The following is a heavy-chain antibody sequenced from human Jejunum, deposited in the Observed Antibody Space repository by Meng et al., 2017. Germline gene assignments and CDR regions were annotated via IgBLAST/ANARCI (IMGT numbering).Heavy chain of an antibody. V-gene: IGHV3-33*08. CDR1: GFIFSDYG. Sequence: GESLKISCAASGFIFSDYGMHWARQAPGKGLEWVALIWYDGSNKYYADSVKGRFTISRDNSKNTLYLEMSSLRDEDTAVYYCAKQWGSGNYLDYWGQGTQVTVSS. CDR2: IWYDGSNK. D-gene: IGHD1-26*01. CDR3: AKQWGSGNYLDY. J-gene: IGHJ4*02.